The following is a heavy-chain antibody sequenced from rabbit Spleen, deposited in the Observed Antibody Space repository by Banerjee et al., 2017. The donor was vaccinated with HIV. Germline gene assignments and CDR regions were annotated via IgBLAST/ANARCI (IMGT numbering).Heavy chain of an antibody. Sequence: ESGGDLLKPGASLKLSCKASGFDFSNYYMTWVRQAPGKGLEWIGLTEPIFGTTYYANWVNGRFTISSHNAQNTLYLQVKGLTAADTATYFCARVGGVGVYGYATLWGPGPLVTVS. D-gene: IGHD6-1*01. V-gene: IGHV1S7*01. J-gene: IGHJ4*01. CDR1: GFDFSNYY. CDR3: ARVGGVGVYGYATL. CDR2: TEPIFGTT.